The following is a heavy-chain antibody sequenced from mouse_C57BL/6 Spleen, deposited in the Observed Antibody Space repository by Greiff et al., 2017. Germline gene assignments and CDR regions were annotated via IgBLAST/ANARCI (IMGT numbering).Heavy chain of an antibody. CDR3: ARAHYYGSSLFAY. D-gene: IGHD1-1*01. Sequence: VQLKESGGGLVKPGGSLKLSCAASGFTFSDYGMHWVRQAPEKGLEWVAYISSGSSTIYYADTVKGRFTISRDNAKNTLFLQMTSLRSEDTAMYYCARAHYYGSSLFAYWGQGTLVTVSA. J-gene: IGHJ3*01. CDR1: GFTFSDYG. CDR2: ISSGSSTI. V-gene: IGHV5-17*01.